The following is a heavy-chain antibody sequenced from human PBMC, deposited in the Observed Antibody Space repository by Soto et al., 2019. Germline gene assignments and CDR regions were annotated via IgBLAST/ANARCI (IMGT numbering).Heavy chain of an antibody. CDR1: GFTFSSYG. CDR2: ISYDGSNK. Sequence: VQLVESGGGLVQPGGSLRLSCAASGFTFSSYGMHWVRQAPGKGLEWVAVISYDGSNKYYADSVKGRFTISRDNSKNTLYLQMNSLRAEDTAVYYCAKPWNQSYRFLEWLLHFDYWGQGTLVTVSS. V-gene: IGHV3-30*18. D-gene: IGHD3-3*01. J-gene: IGHJ4*02. CDR3: AKPWNQSYRFLEWLLHFDY.